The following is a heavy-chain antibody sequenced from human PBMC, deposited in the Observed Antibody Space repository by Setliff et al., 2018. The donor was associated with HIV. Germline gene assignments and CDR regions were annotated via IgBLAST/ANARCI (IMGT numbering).Heavy chain of an antibody. CDR2: IHYSGST. D-gene: IGHD2-15*01. V-gene: IGHV4-39*01. J-gene: IGHJ4*02. CDR1: GGSISSGDYY. Sequence: PSETLSLTCTVSGGSISSGDYYWTWIRQPAGKGLQWIGNIHYSGSTYYNPSLKSRVAMSVDTSRNQFSLKLTSVTAADTAVYYCARRPIKGYGPFDSWGPGTLVTVSS. CDR3: ARRPIKGYGPFDS.